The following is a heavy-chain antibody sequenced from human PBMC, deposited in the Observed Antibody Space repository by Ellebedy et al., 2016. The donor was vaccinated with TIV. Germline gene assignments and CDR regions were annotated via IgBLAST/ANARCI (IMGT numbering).Heavy chain of an antibody. CDR2: VNPYSGET. CDR1: GYTFTGYH. Sequence: ASVKVSCXASGYTFTGYHMHWVRQAPGQGLEWMGWVNPYSGETKYVEKLQGRVTMTRDTSITTAYMELTSLRSDDTAVYYCARDDPFGSGTFVGFDQWGQGTLVTVSS. CDR3: ARDDPFGSGTFVGFDQ. J-gene: IGHJ4*02. V-gene: IGHV1-2*02. D-gene: IGHD3-10*01.